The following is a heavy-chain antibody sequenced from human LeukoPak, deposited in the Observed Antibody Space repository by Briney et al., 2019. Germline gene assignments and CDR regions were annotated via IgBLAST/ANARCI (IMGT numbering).Heavy chain of an antibody. J-gene: IGHJ5*01. Sequence: GGSLRLSCTGSGFAFSNYWMSWVRQAPGKGLEWVANIKYDGSEKYYVDSVKGRLTISRDNARNSLYLQMNSLRAEDTAVYYCAREPVRKRWFDSWGQGTLVTVSS. CDR3: AREPVRKRWFDS. V-gene: IGHV3-7*03. D-gene: IGHD3-10*01. CDR2: IKYDGSEK. CDR1: GFAFSNYW.